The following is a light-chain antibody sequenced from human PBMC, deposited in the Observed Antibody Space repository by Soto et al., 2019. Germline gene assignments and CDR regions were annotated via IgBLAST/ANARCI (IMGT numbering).Light chain of an antibody. CDR1: QSLVYSNGNAY. J-gene: IGKJ1*01. Sequence: DAVLTQSPLSLRVTLGQPAAISCRSSQSLVYSNGNAYLIWFQQRPGQSPRRLIYQVSTRDAGVPDRFSGSGSGTYVTLTISRVEAEDVGLYYCMQGTHWPWTFGQGTKVDIK. CDR2: QVS. V-gene: IGKV2-30*01. CDR3: MQGTHWPWT.